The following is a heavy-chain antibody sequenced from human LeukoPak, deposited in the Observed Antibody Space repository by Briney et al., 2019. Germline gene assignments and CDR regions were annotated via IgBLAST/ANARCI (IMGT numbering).Heavy chain of an antibody. CDR1: GFTFSTYA. CDR2: ISGSGANT. Sequence: GGSLRLSCAASGFTFSTYAMSWVRQAPGKGLEWVSTISGSGANTYYADSVKGRFTISRDNSKNTLYLQMNSLRAEDTAVYYCAKDTGPIAVAGELFDYWGQGTLVTVSS. J-gene: IGHJ4*02. D-gene: IGHD6-19*01. CDR3: AKDTGPIAVAGELFDY. V-gene: IGHV3-23*01.